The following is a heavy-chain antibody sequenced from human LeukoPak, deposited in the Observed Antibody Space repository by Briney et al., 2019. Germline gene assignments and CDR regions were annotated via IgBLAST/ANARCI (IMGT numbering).Heavy chain of an antibody. CDR1: GYTFTGYY. Sequence: ASVKVSCKASGYTFTGYYMHWVRQAPGQGLEWMGWINPNTGGTNYAQKFQGRVTMTRDTSISTAYMELSSLRSDDTAVYYCARWAAAGSVYWFDPWGQGTLVTVSS. CDR3: ARWAAAGSVYWFDP. J-gene: IGHJ5*02. CDR2: INPNTGGT. D-gene: IGHD6-25*01. V-gene: IGHV1-2*02.